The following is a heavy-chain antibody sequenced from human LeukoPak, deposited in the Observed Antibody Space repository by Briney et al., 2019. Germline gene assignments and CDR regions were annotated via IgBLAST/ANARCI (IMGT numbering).Heavy chain of an antibody. CDR2: IYYSGST. CDR1: GGSISSYY. D-gene: IGHD5-18*01. J-gene: IGHJ6*03. V-gene: IGHV4-59*01. Sequence: PSETLSLTCTVSGGSISSYYWSWIRQPPGKGLEWIGYIYYSGSTNYNPSLKSRVTISVDTSKNQFSLKLSSVTAADTAVYYCARYIQLWSPSGYYYYMDVWGKRTTVTVSS. CDR3: ARYIQLWSPSGYYYYMDV.